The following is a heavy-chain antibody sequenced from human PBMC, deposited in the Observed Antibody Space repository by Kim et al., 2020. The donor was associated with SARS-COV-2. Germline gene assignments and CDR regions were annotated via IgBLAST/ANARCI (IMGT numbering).Heavy chain of an antibody. D-gene: IGHD5-18*01. CDR1: GYTFTGYY. CDR3: ARDTVDTAMAFDY. CDR2: INPNSGGT. J-gene: IGHJ4*02. V-gene: IGHV1-2*06. Sequence: ASVKVSCKASGYTFTGYYMHWVRQAPGQGLEWMGRINPNSGGTNYAQKFQGRVTMTRDTSISTAYMELSRLRSDDTAVYYCARDTVDTAMAFDYWGQGTLVTVSS.